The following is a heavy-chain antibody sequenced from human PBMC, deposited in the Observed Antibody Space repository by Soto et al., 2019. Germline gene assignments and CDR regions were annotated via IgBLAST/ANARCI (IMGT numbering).Heavy chain of an antibody. CDR2: IYYSGST. V-gene: IGHV4-59*01. D-gene: IGHD6-13*01. CDR3: ARVPTAGTHPIYYYYYGMDV. Sequence: PSETLSLTCTVSGGSISSYYWSWIRQPPGKGLEWIGYIYYSGSTNYNPSLKSRVTISVDTSKNQFSLKLSSVTAADTAVYYCARVPTAGTHPIYYYYYGMDVWGQGTTVTVS. CDR1: GGSISSYY. J-gene: IGHJ6*02.